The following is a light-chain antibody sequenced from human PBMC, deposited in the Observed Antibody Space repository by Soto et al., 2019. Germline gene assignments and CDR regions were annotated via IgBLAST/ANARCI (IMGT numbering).Light chain of an antibody. CDR2: EVS. CDR1: SSDVGGYNY. Sequence: QSALTQPPSASGSPGQSVTISCTGTSSDVGGYNYVSWYQQHPGKAPKLMIYEVSKRPSGVPDRFSGSKSGNTASLTGSVLLSEDEADYYCSSYAGSNNWVFGGGTKLTVL. J-gene: IGLJ2*01. CDR3: SSYAGSNNWV. V-gene: IGLV2-8*01.